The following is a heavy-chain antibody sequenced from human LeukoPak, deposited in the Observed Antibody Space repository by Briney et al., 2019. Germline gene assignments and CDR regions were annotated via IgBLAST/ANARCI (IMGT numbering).Heavy chain of an antibody. V-gene: IGHV3-66*04. CDR3: ARRGHGYGSPFDY. Sequence: GGSLRLSCAASGSTVSINYMTWVRQAPGKGLEWVSLISTGGSTYYADSVKGRFTISRDNAKNTLDLQMNSLRAEDTAVYYCARRGHGYGSPFDYWGQGTLVTVSS. D-gene: IGHD5-18*01. J-gene: IGHJ4*02. CDR1: GSTVSINY. CDR2: ISTGGST.